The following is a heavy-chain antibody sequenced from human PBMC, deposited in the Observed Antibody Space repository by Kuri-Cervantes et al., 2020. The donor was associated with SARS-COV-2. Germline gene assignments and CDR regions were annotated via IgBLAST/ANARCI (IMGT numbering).Heavy chain of an antibody. CDR3: ARESRGSNEQWPGDY. Sequence: ASVKVSCKASGYTFTSYYMHWVRQAPGQGLEWMGIINPSGGSTSYAQKFQGRVTMTRDTSTSTVYTELSSLRSEDTAVYYCARESRGSNEQWPGDYWGQGTLVTVSS. CDR1: GYTFTSYY. V-gene: IGHV1-46*01. J-gene: IGHJ4*02. CDR2: INPSGGST. D-gene: IGHD6-19*01.